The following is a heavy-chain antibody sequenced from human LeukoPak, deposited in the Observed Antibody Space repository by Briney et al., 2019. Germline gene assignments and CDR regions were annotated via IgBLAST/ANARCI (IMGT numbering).Heavy chain of an antibody. CDR2: IYYSGST. CDR1: GGSISSYY. J-gene: IGHJ4*02. V-gene: IGHV4-59*01. D-gene: IGHD3-22*01. CDR3: AREPDYYYDSSGSQGVL. Sequence: PSETLSLTCTVSGGSISSYYWSWIRQPPGKGLEWIGYIYYSGSTNYNPSLKSRVTISVDTSKNQFSLKLSSVTAADTAVYYCAREPDYYYDSSGSQGVLWGQGTLVTASS.